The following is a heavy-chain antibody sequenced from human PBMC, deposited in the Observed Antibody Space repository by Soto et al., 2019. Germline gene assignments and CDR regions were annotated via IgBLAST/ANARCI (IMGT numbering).Heavy chain of an antibody. CDR1: GFTFSSYA. CDR2: ISGSGGST. D-gene: IGHD4-17*01. V-gene: IGHV3-23*01. J-gene: IGHJ4*02. CDR3: AKPPVTTHYTEPPYYFDY. Sequence: GGSLRLSCAASGFTFSSYAMSWVRQAPGKGLEWVSAISGSGGSTYYADSVKGRFTISRDNSKNTLYLQMNSLRAEDTAVYYCAKPPVTTHYTEPPYYFDYWGQGTLVTVSS.